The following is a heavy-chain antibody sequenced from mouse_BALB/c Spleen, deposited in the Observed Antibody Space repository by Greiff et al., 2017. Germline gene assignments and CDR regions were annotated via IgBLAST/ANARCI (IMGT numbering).Heavy chain of an antibody. CDR1: GYSITSGYY. CDR3: ATYGNYGDY. D-gene: IGHD2-10*02. J-gene: IGHJ2*01. Sequence: EVQLQESGPGLVKPSQSLSLTCSVTGYSITSGYYWNWIRQFPGNKLEWMGYISYDGSNNYNPSLKNRISITRDTSKNQFFLKLNSVTTEDTATYYCATYGNYGDYWGQGTTLTVSS. V-gene: IGHV3-6*02. CDR2: ISYDGSN.